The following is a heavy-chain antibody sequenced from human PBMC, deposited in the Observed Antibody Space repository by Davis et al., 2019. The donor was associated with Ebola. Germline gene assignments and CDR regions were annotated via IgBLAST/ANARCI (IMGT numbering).Heavy chain of an antibody. CDR1: TFTFSSYS. Sequence: GGSLRLSCAVSTFTFSSYSMNWVRQAPGKGLEWVSSISGSSFYTYYADSVKGRFTISRDNAKNSLYLQMNSLRAEDTAVYYCAGGKDSSGWYGDDAFDFWGQGTMVTVSS. CDR2: ISGSSFYT. CDR3: AGGKDSSGWYGDDAFDF. D-gene: IGHD6-19*01. J-gene: IGHJ3*01. V-gene: IGHV3-21*01.